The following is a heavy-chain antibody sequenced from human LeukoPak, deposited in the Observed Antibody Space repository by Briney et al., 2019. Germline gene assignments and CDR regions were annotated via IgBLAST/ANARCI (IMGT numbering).Heavy chain of an antibody. CDR3: ARVIAALQFDY. D-gene: IGHD6-13*01. V-gene: IGHV3-7*01. Sequence: PGGSLRLSCAASGFTFSSYWMSSVRQAPGKGLEWVANIKQDGSEKYYVDSVKGRFTISRDNAKNSLYLQMNSLRAEDTAVYYCARVIAALQFDYWGQGTLVTVSS. J-gene: IGHJ4*02. CDR2: IKQDGSEK. CDR1: GFTFSSYW.